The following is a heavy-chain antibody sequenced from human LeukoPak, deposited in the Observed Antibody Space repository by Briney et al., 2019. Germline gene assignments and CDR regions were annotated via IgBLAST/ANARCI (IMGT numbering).Heavy chain of an antibody. D-gene: IGHD3-22*01. CDR3: ARVPFRSYYDSSGYCFDY. CDR1: GGSISSGDYY. V-gene: IGHV4-30-4*01. CDR2: IYYSGST. Sequence: SETLSLTCTVSGGSISSGDYYWSWIRQPPGKGLEWIGYIYYSGSTYYNPSLKSRVTISVDTSKNRFSMKLSSVTAADTAVYYCARVPFRSYYDSSGYCFDYWGQGTLVTVSS. J-gene: IGHJ4*02.